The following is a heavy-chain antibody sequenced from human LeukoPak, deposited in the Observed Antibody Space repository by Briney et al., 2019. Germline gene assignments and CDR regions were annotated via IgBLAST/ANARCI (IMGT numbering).Heavy chain of an antibody. D-gene: IGHD6-19*01. CDR3: ARDPPAVADSNDY. Sequence: SVKVSCKASGGTFSSYAISWVRQAPGQPLEWMGGIIPIFGTANYAQKFQGRVTITADESTSTAYMELSSLRSEDTAVYYCARDPPAVADSNDYWGQGTLVTVSS. J-gene: IGHJ4*02. CDR1: GGTFSSYA. V-gene: IGHV1-69*13. CDR2: IIPIFGTA.